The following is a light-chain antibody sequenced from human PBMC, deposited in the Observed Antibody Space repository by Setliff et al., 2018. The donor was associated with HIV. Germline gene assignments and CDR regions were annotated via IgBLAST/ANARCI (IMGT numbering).Light chain of an antibody. J-gene: IGLJ1*01. CDR2: DVN. V-gene: IGLV2-8*01. CDR3: SSYTSSTPLYV. CDR1: SSDVGAYTY. Sequence: QSVLTQPPSASGSPGQSVTISCTGTSSDVGAYTYVSWYQQHPGKAPKLMIYDVNKRPSGVPDRFSGSKSGNTASLTVSGLQAEDEADYYCSSYTSSTPLYVFGTGTKVTVL.